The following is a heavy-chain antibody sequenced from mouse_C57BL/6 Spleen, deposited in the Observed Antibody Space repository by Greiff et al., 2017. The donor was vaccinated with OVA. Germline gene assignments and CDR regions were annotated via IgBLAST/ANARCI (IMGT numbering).Heavy chain of an antibody. CDR1: GYTFTDYY. J-gene: IGHJ2*01. Sequence: VQLQQSGPELVKPGASVKISCKASGYTFTDYYMNWVKQSHGKSLEWIGDINPNNGGTSYNQKFKGKATLTVDTSSSTAYMELRSLTSEDSAVYYCARCDTTVVDHLDYWGQGTTLTVSS. CDR2: INPNNGGT. D-gene: IGHD1-1*01. V-gene: IGHV1-26*01. CDR3: ARCDTTVVDHLDY.